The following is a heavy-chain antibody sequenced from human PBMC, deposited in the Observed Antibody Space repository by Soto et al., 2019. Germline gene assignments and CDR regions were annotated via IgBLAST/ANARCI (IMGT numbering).Heavy chain of an antibody. CDR3: ARGNSLGQQLGDYYYYGMDV. D-gene: IGHD6-13*01. Sequence: ASVKVSCKASGGTFSSYAISWVRQAPGQGLEWMGGIIPIFGTANYAQKFQGRVTITADKSTSTAYMELSSLRSEDTAVYYCARGNSLGQQLGDYYYYGMDVWGQGTTVTVSS. J-gene: IGHJ6*02. CDR2: IIPIFGTA. CDR1: GGTFSSYA. V-gene: IGHV1-69*06.